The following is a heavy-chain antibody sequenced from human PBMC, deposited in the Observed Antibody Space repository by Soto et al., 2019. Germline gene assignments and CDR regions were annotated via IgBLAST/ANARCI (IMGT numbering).Heavy chain of an antibody. D-gene: IGHD3-10*01. CDR1: HATFTGYT. CDR3: ARGPVPSGRWFGP. Sequence: QVHLVQSETEVKEPGASVTVSCKTSHATFTGYTINWVRQAPGQGLEWLGWISSLNGNTYYARDFQGRLPVTTHTARTTAYGGLGGLGSDDPAVYFWARGPVPSGRWFGPWGQGPLVPVSS. V-gene: IGHV1-18*04. CDR2: ISSLNGNT. J-gene: IGHJ5*02.